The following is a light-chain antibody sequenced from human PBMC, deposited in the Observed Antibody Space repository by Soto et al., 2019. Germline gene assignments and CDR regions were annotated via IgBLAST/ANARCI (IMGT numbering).Light chain of an antibody. V-gene: IGKV3-15*01. Sequence: EIVMTQSPATLSVSPGERATLSCRASQSVSNNLAWYQQKPGQAPRLLIYGASTRATGIPARFSGSGSGTEFTLTISSLLSEDFAVYYCQQYNNWPRTFGQGTKVKSN. CDR3: QQYNNWPRT. J-gene: IGKJ1*01. CDR2: GAS. CDR1: QSVSNN.